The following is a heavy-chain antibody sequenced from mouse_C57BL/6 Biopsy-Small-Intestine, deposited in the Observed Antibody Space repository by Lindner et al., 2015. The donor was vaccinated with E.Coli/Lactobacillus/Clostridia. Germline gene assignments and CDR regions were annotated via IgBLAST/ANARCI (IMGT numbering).Heavy chain of an antibody. CDR3: AEGVGFAY. V-gene: IGHV14-2*01. D-gene: IGHD1-3*01. CDR1: GFNIKVYY. Sequence: VQLQESGAELVKPGASVKLSCTASGFNIKVYYLHWVKQRTEQGLEWIGRIDPEDGETRYAPKFQGKATITADTSSNTAYLQLSSLTSEDTAVYYCAEGVGFAYWGQGTLVTVSA. J-gene: IGHJ3*01. CDR2: IDPEDGET.